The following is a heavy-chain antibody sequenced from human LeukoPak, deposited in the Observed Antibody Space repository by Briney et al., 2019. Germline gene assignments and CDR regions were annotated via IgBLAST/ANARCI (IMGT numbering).Heavy chain of an antibody. CDR3: ARDEGPPRYNWNYGGPDY. D-gene: IGHD1-7*01. CDR2: INPSGGST. V-gene: IGHV1-46*01. J-gene: IGHJ4*02. CDR1: GYTFTSYY. Sequence: ASVKVSCKASGYTFTSYYMHWMRQAPGKGLEWMGIINPSGGSTSYAQKFQGRVTMTRDTSTNTFYMELSSLRSEDTAVYYCARDEGPPRYNWNYGGPDYWGQGTLVTVSS.